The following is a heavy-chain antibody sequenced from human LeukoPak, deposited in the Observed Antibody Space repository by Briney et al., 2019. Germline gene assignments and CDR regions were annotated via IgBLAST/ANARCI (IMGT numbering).Heavy chain of an antibody. J-gene: IGHJ4*02. D-gene: IGHD3-22*01. CDR1: GFTFSSYW. Sequence: PGASLRLSCAASGFTFSSYWMHWVRQAPGKGLVWIARINSDGSSTSYADYVKGRFTISRDNAKNTPYLQMNSLRAEDTAVYYCARALGYYDSPLGYWGQGTLVTVSS. V-gene: IGHV3-74*01. CDR3: ARALGYYDSPLGY. CDR2: INSDGSST.